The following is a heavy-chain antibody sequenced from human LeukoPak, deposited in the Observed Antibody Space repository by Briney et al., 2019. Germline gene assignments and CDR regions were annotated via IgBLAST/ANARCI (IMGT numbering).Heavy chain of an antibody. J-gene: IGHJ4*02. D-gene: IGHD5-12*01. V-gene: IGHV3-23*01. Sequence: PGGSLRLSCAASGFTLRSYDMSWVRQAPGKGLEWVAATSGSGVNSYYADSVRGRFTISRDNSQNMLYLQMDSLRAEDTALYYCAKEYSGYDFDYWGQGTLVTVSS. CDR3: AKEYSGYDFDY. CDR1: GFTLRSYD. CDR2: TSGSGVNS.